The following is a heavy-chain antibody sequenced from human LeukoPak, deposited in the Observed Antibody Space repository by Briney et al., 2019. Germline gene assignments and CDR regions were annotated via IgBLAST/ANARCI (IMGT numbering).Heavy chain of an antibody. CDR3: AKVRSMIIANDAFDI. D-gene: IGHD3-22*01. CDR2: ISYDGSNK. Sequence: GGSLRLSCAASGFTFSSYSMNWVRQAPGKGLEWVAVISYDGSNKYYADSVKGRFTISRDNSKNTLYLQMKSLRAEDTAVYYCAKVRSMIIANDAFDIWGQGTMVTVSS. J-gene: IGHJ3*02. CDR1: GFTFSSYS. V-gene: IGHV3-30*18.